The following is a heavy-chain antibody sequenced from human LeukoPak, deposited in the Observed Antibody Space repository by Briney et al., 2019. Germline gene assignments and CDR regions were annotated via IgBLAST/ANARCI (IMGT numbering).Heavy chain of an antibody. CDR2: INPSGGAT. V-gene: IGHV1-46*01. CDR3: ARNVGSGLDY. D-gene: IGHD1-26*01. CDR1: GYTFTTYY. Sequence: ASVKVSCKASGYTFTTYYIHWVRQAPGQGLVWMGFINPSGGATSYAQNFKGRVTMTRDMSTSTAYMDLSSLRSEDTAVYFCARNVGSGLDYWGQGTLVTVSS. J-gene: IGHJ4*02.